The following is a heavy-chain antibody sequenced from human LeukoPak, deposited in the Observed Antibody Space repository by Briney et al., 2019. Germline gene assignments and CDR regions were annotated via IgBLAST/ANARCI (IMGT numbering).Heavy chain of an antibody. CDR1: GGTFSSYA. CDR3: AREGYRYGYPYYYYYYIDV. Sequence: SVKVSCKASGGTFSSYAISWVRQAPGHGLEWMGGIIPIFGTANYAQKFQGRVTITTDESPRTAYMELSSLRSEDPAVYYCAREGYRYGYPYYYYYYIDVWRKRTTDTVS. V-gene: IGHV1-69*05. D-gene: IGHD5-18*01. CDR2: IIPIFGTA. J-gene: IGHJ6*03.